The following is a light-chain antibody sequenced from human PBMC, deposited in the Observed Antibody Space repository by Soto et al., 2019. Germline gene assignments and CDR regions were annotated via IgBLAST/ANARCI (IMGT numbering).Light chain of an antibody. V-gene: IGKV3-15*01. J-gene: IGKJ1*01. CDR1: QSAFSS. Sequence: EIVMTPSPATLSVSPGERATLSCRASQSAFSSLAWYQQKPGQAPSLLIYGPATRATCIPARFSGGGSGTEFTLTISSLQSEYFAVYYCQQYHQWPAFGRGTTVDLK. CDR2: GPA. CDR3: QQYHQWPA.